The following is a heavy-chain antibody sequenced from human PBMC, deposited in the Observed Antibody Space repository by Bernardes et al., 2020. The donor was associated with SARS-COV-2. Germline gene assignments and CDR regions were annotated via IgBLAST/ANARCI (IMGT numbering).Heavy chain of an antibody. CDR3: AKDLEYSSAGEYYYYGMDV. D-gene: IGHD6-6*01. CDR2: INHSGST. CDR1: GGSFSGYY. J-gene: IGHJ6*02. Sequence: SETLSLTCAVYGGSFSGYYWSWIRQPPGKGLEWIGEINHSGSTNYNPSLKSRVTISVDTSKNQFSLKLSSVTAADTAVYYCAKDLEYSSAGEYYYYGMDVWGQGTTVTVSS. V-gene: IGHV4-34*01.